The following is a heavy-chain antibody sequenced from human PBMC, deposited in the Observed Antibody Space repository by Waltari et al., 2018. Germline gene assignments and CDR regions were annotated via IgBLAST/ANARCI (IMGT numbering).Heavy chain of an antibody. CDR3: ARGDDILTDYYKGLDY. CDR2: GSPYDVNT. D-gene: IGHD3-9*01. Sequence: QIRLVQSGDEIKEPGASVKVSCKASGYTFTSYGISWLRRAPGQGLEWMGWGSPYDVNTNYAQKVQGRVGMTTDTSTTIAYMELRSLTSDDTAMYYCARGDDILTDYYKGLDYWGQGTLVTVSS. CDR1: GYTFTSYG. J-gene: IGHJ4*02. V-gene: IGHV1-18*01.